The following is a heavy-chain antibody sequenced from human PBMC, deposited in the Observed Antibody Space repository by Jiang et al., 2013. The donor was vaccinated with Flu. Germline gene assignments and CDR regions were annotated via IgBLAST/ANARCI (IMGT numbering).Heavy chain of an antibody. Sequence: VQLLESGGGLVQPGGSLRLSCAASGFTFSSYAMSWVRQAPGKGLEWVSAISGSGGSTYYADSVKGRFTISRDNSKNTLYLQMNSLRAEDTAVYYCAKRVKGPGYYYGSGSPAWFDPWGQGTLVTVSS. CDR1: GFTFSSYA. J-gene: IGHJ5*02. CDR3: AKRVKGPGYYYGSGSPAWFDP. D-gene: IGHD3-10*01. V-gene: IGHV3-23*01. CDR2: ISGSGGST.